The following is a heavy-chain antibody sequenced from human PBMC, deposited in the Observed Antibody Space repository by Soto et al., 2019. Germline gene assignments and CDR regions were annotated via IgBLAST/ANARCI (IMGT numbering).Heavy chain of an antibody. CDR3: AKYRRTAAEGYTPDY. Sequence: PSETLSLTCTVSGDSMNNFYWSWIRQSPGKTLEWIGNIFYTGSTTYNPSLESRITMSVDTSKNQFSLRLSSGSAADTAVYFCAKYRRTAAEGYTPDYLGRGTLVTVSS. V-gene: IGHV4-59*01. D-gene: IGHD6-13*01. CDR2: IFYTGST. J-gene: IGHJ4*02. CDR1: GDSMNNFY.